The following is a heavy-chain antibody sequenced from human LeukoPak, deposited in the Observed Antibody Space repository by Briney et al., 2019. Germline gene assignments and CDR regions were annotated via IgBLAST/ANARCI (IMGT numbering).Heavy chain of an antibody. D-gene: IGHD6-6*01. CDR1: GFTFSSYW. V-gene: IGHV3-74*01. CDR3: ARGEWSSSPFDY. Sequence: GGSLRLSCAASGFTFSSYWMHWVRQAPGKGLVWVSRINSDGSITNYADSVKGRFTIFRDNAKNSLYLQMNSLRAEDTAVYYCARGEWSSSPFDYWGQGTLVTVSS. J-gene: IGHJ4*02. CDR2: INSDGSIT.